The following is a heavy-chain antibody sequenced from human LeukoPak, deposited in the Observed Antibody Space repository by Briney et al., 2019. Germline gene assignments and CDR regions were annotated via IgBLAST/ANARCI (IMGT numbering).Heavy chain of an antibody. CDR1: GFTFINYY. CDR3: AREGHSSGWSAFDY. D-gene: IGHD6-19*01. J-gene: IGHJ4*02. CDR2: INLSGGST. V-gene: IGHV1-46*01. Sequence: ASVKVSCKASGFTFINYYMHWVRQAPGQGLEWLGIINLSGGSTHYAQKFQGRVTMTRDTSTSTVYMELSSLRSEDTAVYYCAREGHSSGWSAFDYWGQGTLVTVSS.